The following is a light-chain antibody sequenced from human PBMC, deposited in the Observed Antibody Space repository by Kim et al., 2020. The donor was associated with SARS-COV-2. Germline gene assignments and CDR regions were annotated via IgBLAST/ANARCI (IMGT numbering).Light chain of an antibody. J-gene: IGKJ5*01. V-gene: IGKV1-33*01. CDR1: QNINNY. Sequence: ATVGDRVTITCQASQNINNYLNWYQQKPGKAPKLLIYDASNLETGVPSRFSGSGSGTDFTFTISSLQPEDIATYYCQQYDNLPFTFGQGTRLEIK. CDR2: DAS. CDR3: QQYDNLPFT.